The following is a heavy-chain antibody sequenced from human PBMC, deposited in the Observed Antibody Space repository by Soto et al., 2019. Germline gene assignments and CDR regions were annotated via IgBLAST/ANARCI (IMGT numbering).Heavy chain of an antibody. CDR2: ISSSSSYI. V-gene: IGHV3-21*01. Sequence: LRLSCAASGFTFSSYSMNWVRQAPGKGLEWVSSISSSSSYIYYADSVKGRFTISRDNAKNSLYLQMNSLRAEDTAVYYCARDVEYYDTMGDAFDIWGQGTMVTV. J-gene: IGHJ3*02. D-gene: IGHD3-22*01. CDR3: ARDVEYYDTMGDAFDI. CDR1: GFTFSSYS.